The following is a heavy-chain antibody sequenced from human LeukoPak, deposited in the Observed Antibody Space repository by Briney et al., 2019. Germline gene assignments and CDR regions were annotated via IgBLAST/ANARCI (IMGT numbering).Heavy chain of an antibody. V-gene: IGHV3-21*01. J-gene: IGHJ6*03. Sequence: GGSLRLSCAASGFSFSSYSRNWVRQAPGKGLEWVSSSSSRSTYIFYADSVKGRFTISRDNAKNSLYLQMDSLRAEDTAVYYCARGPDSTIYYMDVWGKGTTVTVSS. CDR1: GFSFSSYS. CDR3: ARGPDSTIYYMDV. CDR2: SSSRSTYI. D-gene: IGHD6-13*01.